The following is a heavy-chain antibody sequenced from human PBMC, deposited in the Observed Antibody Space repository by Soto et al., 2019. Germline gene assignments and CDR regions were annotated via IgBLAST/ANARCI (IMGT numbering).Heavy chain of an antibody. CDR3: AKGSVWGATKVDAFDI. CDR1: GFTFSSYV. J-gene: IGHJ3*02. CDR2: ISGSGGIT. D-gene: IGHD3-16*01. V-gene: IGHV3-23*01. Sequence: GGSLRLSCAASGFTFSSYVMSWVRQAPGKGLEWVSAISGSGGITYYGDSVKGRFTISRDNSKNTLYLQMNSVRAEDTAVYYCAKGSVWGATKVDAFDIWGQGTMVTVSS.